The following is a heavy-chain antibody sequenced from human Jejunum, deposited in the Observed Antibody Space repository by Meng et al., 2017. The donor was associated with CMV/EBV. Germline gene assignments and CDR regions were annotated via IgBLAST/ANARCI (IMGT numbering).Heavy chain of an antibody. D-gene: IGHD6-13*01. V-gene: IGHV3-23*01. J-gene: IGHJ4*02. CDR3: AKGGSSSWNSEADY. Sequence: SGFTFSSCARTCVRQAPGKGLEWVSAFSGIGGRTNYADSVKGRFTIFRDNSKNTMYLQMDSLRAEDTAIYYCAKGGSSSWNSEADYWGQGTLVTSPQ. CDR2: FSGIGGRT. CDR1: GFTFSSCA.